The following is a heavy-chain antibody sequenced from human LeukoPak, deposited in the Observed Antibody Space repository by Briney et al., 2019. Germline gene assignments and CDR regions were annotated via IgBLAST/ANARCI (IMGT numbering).Heavy chain of an antibody. Sequence: PSETLSLTCAVSGGSISSSNWWSWVRQPPGKGLEWIGEIYYSGSTNYNPSLKSRVTISVDTSKNQFSLKLSSVTAADTAVYYCARDCGGDCYGAFDIWGQGTMVTVSS. D-gene: IGHD2-21*01. CDR3: ARDCGGDCYGAFDI. CDR1: GGSISSSNW. V-gene: IGHV4-4*02. J-gene: IGHJ3*02. CDR2: IYYSGST.